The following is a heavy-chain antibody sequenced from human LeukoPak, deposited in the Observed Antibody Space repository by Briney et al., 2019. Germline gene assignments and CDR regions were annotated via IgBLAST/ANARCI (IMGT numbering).Heavy chain of an antibody. J-gene: IGHJ4*02. Sequence: ASVKVSCKASGYTFTSFYMQWVRQAPGQGLEWMGIINPSGGSTNYAQKFQGRVSMTRDTSTSTVYMELSSLRAEDTAVYYCARGQLYYDSSGFDYWGQGTLVTVSS. CDR2: INPSGGST. D-gene: IGHD3-22*01. V-gene: IGHV1-46*01. CDR1: GYTFTSFY. CDR3: ARGQLYYDSSGFDY.